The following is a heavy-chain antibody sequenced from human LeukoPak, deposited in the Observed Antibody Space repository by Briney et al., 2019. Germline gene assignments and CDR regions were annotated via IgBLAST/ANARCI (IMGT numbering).Heavy chain of an antibody. V-gene: IGHV4-59*01. CDR3: ARVAHYDILTGYTYFDY. Sequence: PSETLSLTCTVSGGSISSYYWSWIRQPPGKGLEWIGYIHYSGSTNYNPSLKSRVTISVDTSKNQFSLKLSSVTAADTAVYYCARVAHYDILTGYTYFDYWGQGTLVTVSS. J-gene: IGHJ4*02. CDR2: IHYSGST. CDR1: GGSISSYY. D-gene: IGHD3-9*01.